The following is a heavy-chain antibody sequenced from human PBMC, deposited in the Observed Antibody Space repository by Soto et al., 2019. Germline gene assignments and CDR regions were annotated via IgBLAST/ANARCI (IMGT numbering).Heavy chain of an antibody. V-gene: IGHV1-69*13. Sequence: SVKVSCKASGGTFSSYAISWVRQAPGQGLEWMGGIIPIFGTANYAQKFQGRVTITADESTSTAYMELSSLRSEDTAVYYCASPPSDFWSGYYLGYWGQGTLVTVSS. CDR2: IIPIFGTA. CDR1: GGTFSSYA. CDR3: ASPPSDFWSGYYLGY. J-gene: IGHJ4*02. D-gene: IGHD3-3*01.